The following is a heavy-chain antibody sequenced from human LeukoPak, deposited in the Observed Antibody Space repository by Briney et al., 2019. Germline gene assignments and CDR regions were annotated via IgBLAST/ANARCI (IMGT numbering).Heavy chain of an antibody. CDR3: ARHLYYANSGWWAFDI. CDR2: IFYDEST. D-gene: IGHD3-22*01. J-gene: IGHJ3*02. Sequence: PSETLSLTCTVSGGSISSYYWSWIRQPPGKGLEWLGYIFYDESTIYNPSLRSRVTISLDTSKNQFSLRLTSVTAADTAVYYCARHLYYANSGWWAFDIWGRGTMVTVSS. V-gene: IGHV4-59*08. CDR1: GGSISSYY.